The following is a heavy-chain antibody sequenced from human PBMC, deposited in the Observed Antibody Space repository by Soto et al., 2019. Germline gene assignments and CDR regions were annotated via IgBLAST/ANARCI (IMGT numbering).Heavy chain of an antibody. Sequence: PGGSLRLSCAASGFTFSSYAMSWVRQAPGKGLEWVSAISGSGGSTYYADSVKGRFTISRDNSKNTLYLQMNSLRAEDTAVYYCAIDHYVDTAKRSGPWFDPWGQGTLVTVSS. D-gene: IGHD5-18*01. J-gene: IGHJ5*02. CDR3: AIDHYVDTAKRSGPWFDP. V-gene: IGHV3-23*01. CDR1: GFTFSSYA. CDR2: ISGSGGST.